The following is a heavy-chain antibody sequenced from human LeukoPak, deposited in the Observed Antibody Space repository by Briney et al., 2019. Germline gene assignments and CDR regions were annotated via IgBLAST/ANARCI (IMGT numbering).Heavy chain of an antibody. D-gene: IGHD5-24*01. CDR3: ARRWKLSLDV. CDR1: GFTFSIYW. J-gene: IGHJ6*02. V-gene: IGHV3-7*01. CDR2: IKEDGSVK. Sequence: GGSPRLSCAASGFTFSIYWMTWVRQAPGKGLEWVANIKEDGSVKYYVDSVKDRFTISRDNAKKSLYLQMNNLRGEDTAVYFCARRWKLSLDVWGQGTTVTVSS.